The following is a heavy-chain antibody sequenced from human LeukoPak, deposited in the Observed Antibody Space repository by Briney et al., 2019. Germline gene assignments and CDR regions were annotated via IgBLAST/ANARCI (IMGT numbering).Heavy chain of an antibody. CDR3: AREKEQQLLYYSMDV. V-gene: IGHV3-74*01. CDR2: INSDGSST. D-gene: IGHD6-13*01. J-gene: IGHJ6*03. Sequence: AGGSLRLSCAASGFTFNNYWMHWVRQVPGKGLVWVSRINSDGSSTSYADSVKGRFTISRDNAKNTLHLQMNSLRAEDTAVYFCAREKEQQLLYYSMDVWGKGTTVTVSS. CDR1: GFTFNNYW.